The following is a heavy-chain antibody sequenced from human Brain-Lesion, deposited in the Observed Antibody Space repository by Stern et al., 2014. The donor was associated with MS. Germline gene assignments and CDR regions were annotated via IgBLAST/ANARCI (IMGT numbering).Heavy chain of an antibody. Sequence: EVQLVESGGGLVQPGGSLRLSCAASGFSFSTYAMRWVRPTPGKGLQWVSVISGRGDPTYYADSVKGRFTISRDNSKNTLYLQMDSLRADDTAVYYCAKWPHHIAVAGTRYFQHWGQGTLVTVSS. V-gene: IGHV3-23*04. D-gene: IGHD6-19*01. J-gene: IGHJ1*01. CDR2: ISGRGDPT. CDR3: AKWPHHIAVAGTRYFQH. CDR1: GFSFSTYA.